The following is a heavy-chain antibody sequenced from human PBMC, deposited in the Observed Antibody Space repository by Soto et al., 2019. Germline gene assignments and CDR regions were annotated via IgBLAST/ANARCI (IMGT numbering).Heavy chain of an antibody. CDR2: MNPNSGST. J-gene: IGHJ4*02. Sequence: QVQLVQSGAEVKKPGASVKVSCKASGYTFTSYDINWVRQATGQGLEWMGWMNPNSGSTVYAQKFQGRVTMTRNTSLSTAYIELSSLRSADTAVYYCAREKSSWYDYWGQGTLVTVSS. CDR3: AREKSSWYDY. D-gene: IGHD6-13*01. V-gene: IGHV1-8*01. CDR1: GYTFTSYD.